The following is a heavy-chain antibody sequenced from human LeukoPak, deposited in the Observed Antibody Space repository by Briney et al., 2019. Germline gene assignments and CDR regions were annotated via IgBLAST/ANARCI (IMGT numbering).Heavy chain of an antibody. V-gene: IGHV4-34*01. CDR2: INHSGST. D-gene: IGHD3-3*01. CDR1: GGSFSGYY. J-gene: IGHJ6*02. Sequence: SETLSLTCAVYGGSFSGYYWSWIRQPPGKGLEWIGEINHSGSTNYNPSLKSRVTISVDTSKNQFSLKLSSVTAADTAVYYCARGTDFWSGYINYGMDVWGQGTTVTVSS. CDR3: ARGTDFWSGYINYGMDV.